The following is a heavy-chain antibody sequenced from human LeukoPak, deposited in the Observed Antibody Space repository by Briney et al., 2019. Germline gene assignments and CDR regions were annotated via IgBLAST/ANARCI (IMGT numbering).Heavy chain of an antibody. J-gene: IGHJ4*02. V-gene: IGHV3-7*03. CDR2: ISPDGSEV. Sequence: PGGSLRLSCAGSGLRLSSSWMHWIRQAPGKGLEWVGNISPDGSEVYYVDSVRGRFTISRDSAENSLYLQIDSVRVEDSALYYCGRDFTWGATDYWGQGTLVTVSS. D-gene: IGHD1-26*01. CDR1: GLRLSSSW. CDR3: GRDFTWGATDY.